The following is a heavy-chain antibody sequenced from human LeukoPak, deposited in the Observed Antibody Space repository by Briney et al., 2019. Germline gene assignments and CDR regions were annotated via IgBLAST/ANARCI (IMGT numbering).Heavy chain of an antibody. CDR1: GFTFSSYA. D-gene: IGHD2-15*01. CDR3: ARGEYCSGGSCTGFDY. V-gene: IGHV3-30-3*01. Sequence: GGSLILSCAASGFTFSSYAMHWVRQAPGKGLEWVAVISYDGSNKYYADSVKGRFTISRDNSKNTLYLQMNSLRAEDTAVYYCARGEYCSGGSCTGFDYWGQGTLVTVSS. CDR2: ISYDGSNK. J-gene: IGHJ4*02.